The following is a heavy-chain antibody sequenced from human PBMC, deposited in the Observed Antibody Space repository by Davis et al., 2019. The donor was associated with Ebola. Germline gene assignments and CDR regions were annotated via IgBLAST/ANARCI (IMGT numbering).Heavy chain of an antibody. Sequence: GGSLRLSCAASGFTFSSYGMHWVRQAPGKGLEWVAVISYDGSNKYYADSVKGRFTISRDNSKNTLYLQMNSLRAEDTAVYYCAKGWGSSGWYYFDYWGQGTLVTVSS. V-gene: IGHV3-30*18. CDR3: AKGWGSSGWYYFDY. CDR1: GFTFSSYG. D-gene: IGHD6-19*01. J-gene: IGHJ4*02. CDR2: ISYDGSNK.